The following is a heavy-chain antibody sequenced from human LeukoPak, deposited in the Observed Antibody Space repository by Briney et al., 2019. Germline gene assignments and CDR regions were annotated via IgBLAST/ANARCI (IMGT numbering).Heavy chain of an antibody. Sequence: GSLRLSCAASGFTFSSYAMSWVRQAPGKGLEWVSGISGSGGSTYYADSVKGRFTISRDNSKNTLYLQMNSLRAEDTAVYYCAKDRCSSSSSRYFDYWGQGTLVTVSS. CDR1: GFTFSSYA. D-gene: IGHD6-6*01. CDR2: ISGSGGST. CDR3: AKDRCSSSSSRYFDY. J-gene: IGHJ4*02. V-gene: IGHV3-23*01.